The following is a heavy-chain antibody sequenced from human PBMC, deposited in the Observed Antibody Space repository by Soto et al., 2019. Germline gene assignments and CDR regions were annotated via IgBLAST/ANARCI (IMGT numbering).Heavy chain of an antibody. J-gene: IGHJ6*02. CDR3: ASLTMVRGVINYYCYGMDV. CDR2: IIPIFGTA. Sequence: QVQLVQSGAEVKKPGSSVKVSCKASGGTFSSYAISWVRQAPGQGLEWMGGIIPIFGTANYAQKFQGRVTITADKSTRTAYIELSSLRSVDTAVYYCASLTMVRGVINYYCYGMDVWGRGTTVTVSS. CDR1: GGTFSSYA. V-gene: IGHV1-69*06. D-gene: IGHD3-10*01.